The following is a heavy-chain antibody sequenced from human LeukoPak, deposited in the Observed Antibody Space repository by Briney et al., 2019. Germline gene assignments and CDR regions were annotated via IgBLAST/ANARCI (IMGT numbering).Heavy chain of an antibody. CDR1: GFTFSTFS. J-gene: IGHJ1*01. D-gene: IGHD1-14*01. CDR2: ISRTGTSI. CDR3: ARTTVAGTIQY. Sequence: PGGSLRLSCAASGFTFSTFSMAWVRQAPGEGLEWVSYISRTGTSIHYADSMRGRFTISRDNTKSSLYLQMNNLRVEDTALYFCARTTVAGTIQYWGQGTLVIVSS. V-gene: IGHV3-21*01.